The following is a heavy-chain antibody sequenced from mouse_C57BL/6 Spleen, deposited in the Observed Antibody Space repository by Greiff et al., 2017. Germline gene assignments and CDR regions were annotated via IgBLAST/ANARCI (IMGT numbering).Heavy chain of an antibody. CDR1: GYTFTGYW. V-gene: IGHV1-9*01. Sequence: QVQLQQSGAELMKPGASVKLSCKATGYTFTGYWIEWVKQGPGHGLEWIGEILPGSGSTNYNEKFKGKATFTSDTSSNTAYMQLSSLTTEDSAIYYCARGETSGYSPWFAYWGQGTLVTVSA. J-gene: IGHJ3*01. CDR3: ARGETSGYSPWFAY. D-gene: IGHD3-2*02. CDR2: ILPGSGST.